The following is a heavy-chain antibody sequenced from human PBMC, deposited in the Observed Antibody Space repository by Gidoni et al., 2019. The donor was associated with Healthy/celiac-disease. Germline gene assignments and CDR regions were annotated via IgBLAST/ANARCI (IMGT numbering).Heavy chain of an antibody. CDR2: ISYDGSNK. CDR3: ARGQGSRGVEFRDY. V-gene: IGHV3-30-3*01. D-gene: IGHD2-2*01. J-gene: IGHJ4*02. CDR1: GFTFSSYA. Sequence: QVQLVESGGGVVQPGRSLRLSCAASGFTFSSYAMHWVRQAPGKGLEWVAVISYDGSNKYYADSVKGRFTISRDNSKNTLYLQMNSLRAEDTAVYYCARGQGSRGVEFRDYWGQGTLVTVSS.